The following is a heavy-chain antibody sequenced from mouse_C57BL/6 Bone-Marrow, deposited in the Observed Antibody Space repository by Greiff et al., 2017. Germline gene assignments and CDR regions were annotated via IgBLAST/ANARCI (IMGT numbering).Heavy chain of an antibody. CDR1: GFTFNTYA. V-gene: IGHV10-3*01. D-gene: IGHD1-1*01. CDR3: GLLLRYRGFAY. CDR2: IRSKSSNYAT. J-gene: IGHJ3*01. Sequence: EVQRVESGGGLVQPKGSLKLSCAASGFTFNTYAMHWVRQAPGKGLEWVARIRSKSSNYATYYADSVKDRFTISRDDSQSMLYLQMNNLKTEDTAMYYCGLLLRYRGFAYWGQGTLVTVSA.